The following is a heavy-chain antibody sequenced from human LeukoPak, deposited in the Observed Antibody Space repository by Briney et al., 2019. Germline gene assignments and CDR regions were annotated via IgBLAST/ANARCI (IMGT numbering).Heavy chain of an antibody. J-gene: IGHJ4*02. CDR1: GGSISSYY. CDR3: ARETPGGDGYTDY. CDR2: IYYSGST. V-gene: IGHV4-59*01. Sequence: PSETLSLTCTVSGGSISSYYWSWLRQPPGKGLEWIGYIYYSGSTNYNPSLKSRVTISVDTSKNQFSLKRSSVTAADTAVYYCARETPGGDGYTDYWGQGTLVTVSS. D-gene: IGHD5-24*01.